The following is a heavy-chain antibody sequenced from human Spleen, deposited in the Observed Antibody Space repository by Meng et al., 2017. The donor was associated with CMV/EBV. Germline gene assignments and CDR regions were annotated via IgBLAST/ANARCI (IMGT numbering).Heavy chain of an antibody. J-gene: IGHJ5*02. CDR2: ISAYNGNT. D-gene: IGHD2-15*01. CDR3: ARDRAVVANNWFDP. V-gene: IGHV1-18*01. Sequence: ASGSPFTSYGISWVRQAPGQGLEWMGWISAYNGNTNYAQKLQGRATMTTDTSTSTAYMELRSLRSDDTAVYYCARDRAVVANNWFDPWGQGTLVTVSS. CDR1: GSPFTSYG.